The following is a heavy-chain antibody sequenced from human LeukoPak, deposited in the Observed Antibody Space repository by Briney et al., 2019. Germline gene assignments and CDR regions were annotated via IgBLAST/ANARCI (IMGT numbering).Heavy chain of an antibody. V-gene: IGHV3-48*04. D-gene: IGHD3-16*01. J-gene: IGHJ6*03. CDR1: AFTFSSYS. CDR3: ARLGYYYMDV. CDR2: ISSSSSTI. Sequence: GVSLRLSRAASAFTFSSYSMNWVRQAPGKGLEWVSYISSSSSTIYYADSVKGRFTISRDNAKNSLYLQMNSLRAEDTAVYYCARLGYYYMDVWGKGTTVTVSS.